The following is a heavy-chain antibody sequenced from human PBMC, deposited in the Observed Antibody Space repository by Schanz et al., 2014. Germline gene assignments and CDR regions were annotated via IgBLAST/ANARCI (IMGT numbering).Heavy chain of an antibody. CDR1: GFSFSSYA. CDR3: AKSQGSSFDS. J-gene: IGHJ4*02. CDR2: FNDGGVNK. V-gene: IGHV3-23*01. Sequence: EVQLLESGGGLVQPGGSLRLSCATSGFSFSSYAINWVRQAPGKGLEWVSSFNDGGVNKYYADSVKGRFTISSDNSKSTLYLQMSSLRAEDTAVYYCAKSQGSSFDSWGQGTLVTVSS. D-gene: IGHD6-13*01.